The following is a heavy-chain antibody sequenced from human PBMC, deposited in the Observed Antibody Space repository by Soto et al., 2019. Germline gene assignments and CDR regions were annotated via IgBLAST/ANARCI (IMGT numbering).Heavy chain of an antibody. CDR1: GFTFSSYA. J-gene: IGHJ4*02. CDR3: AKDDTGSFDY. Sequence: EVQLLESGGSLVQPGGSLRLSCAASGFTFSSYAMRWVRQAPGKGLEWVSAISGSGGSTYYADSVKGRFTISRDNSKNTRYLQMNSLRAEDTAVYYCAKDDTGSFDYWGQGTLVTVSS. CDR2: ISGSGGST. D-gene: IGHD5-18*01. V-gene: IGHV3-23*01.